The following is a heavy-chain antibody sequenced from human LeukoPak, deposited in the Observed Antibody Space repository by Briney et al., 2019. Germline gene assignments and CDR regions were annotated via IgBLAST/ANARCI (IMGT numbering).Heavy chain of an antibody. CDR2: IYYSGST. J-gene: IGHJ4*02. V-gene: IGHV4-31*03. D-gene: IGHD3-10*01. Sequence: PSQTLSLTCTVSGGSISSGGYYWSWIRQHPEKGLEWIGYIYYSGSTYYNPSLKSGVTISVDTSKNQFSLKLSSVTAADTAVYYCARVPITMVRGGMDYYFDYWGQGTLVTVS. CDR3: ARVPITMVRGGMDYYFDY. CDR1: GGSISSGGYY.